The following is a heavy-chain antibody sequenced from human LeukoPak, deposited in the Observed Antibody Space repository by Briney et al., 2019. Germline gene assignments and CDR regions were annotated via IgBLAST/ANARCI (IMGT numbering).Heavy chain of an antibody. V-gene: IGHV1-69*13. CDR1: GGTFSSYA. J-gene: IGHJ3*02. Sequence: ASVKVSCKASGGTFSSYAISWVRQAPGQGLEWMGGIIPIFGTANYAQKFQGRVTITADESTSTAYMELSSLRSEDTAVYYCARRLYYYGSGSYPDAFDIWGQGTMVTVSS. CDR2: IIPIFGTA. D-gene: IGHD3-10*01. CDR3: ARRLYYYGSGSYPDAFDI.